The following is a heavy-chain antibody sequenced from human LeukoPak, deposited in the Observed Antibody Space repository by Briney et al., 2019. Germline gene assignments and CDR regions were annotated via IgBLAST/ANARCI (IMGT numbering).Heavy chain of an antibody. D-gene: IGHD1-26*01. CDR1: GFTFSSYS. V-gene: IGHV3-21*04. J-gene: IGHJ4*02. CDR3: AKDGIVGPTREFDY. Sequence: GESLRLSCAASGFTFSSYSMNWVRQAPGKGLEWVSSISSSSSYIYYADSVKGRFTISRDNAKNSLYLQIDSLRAEDTAVYYCAKDGIVGPTREFDYWGQGTLVTVSS. CDR2: ISSSSSYI.